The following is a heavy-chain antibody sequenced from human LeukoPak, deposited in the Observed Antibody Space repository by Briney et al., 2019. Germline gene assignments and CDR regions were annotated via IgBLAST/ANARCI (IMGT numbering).Heavy chain of an antibody. D-gene: IGHD2-2*02. CDR2: VDPEDGET. J-gene: IGHJ4*02. CDR3: ATLGVTDIVVVPAAIQDGVY. Sequence: ASVKVSCKVSGYTFTDYYMHWVQQAPGKGLEWMGLVDPEDGETIYAEKFQGRVTVTADTSTDTAYMELSSLRSEDTAVYYCATLGVTDIVVVPAAIQDGVYWGQGTLVTVSS. CDR1: GYTFTDYY. V-gene: IGHV1-69-2*01.